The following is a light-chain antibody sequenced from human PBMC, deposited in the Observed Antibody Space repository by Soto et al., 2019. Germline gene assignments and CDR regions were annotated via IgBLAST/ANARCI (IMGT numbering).Light chain of an antibody. Sequence: QSVLTQPPSVSGAPGQRVTISCTGSSSNIGAGYDVHWYQQLPGSAPKLLIYDSSHRPSGVPDRFSGSKSGSSASLAITGLQAEDEADYYCHSYDSSFWVFGGGTKVTVL. CDR1: SSNIGAGYD. CDR3: HSYDSSFWV. CDR2: DSS. J-gene: IGLJ3*02. V-gene: IGLV1-40*01.